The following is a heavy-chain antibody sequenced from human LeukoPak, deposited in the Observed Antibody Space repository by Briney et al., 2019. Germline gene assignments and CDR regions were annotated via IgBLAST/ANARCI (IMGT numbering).Heavy chain of an antibody. V-gene: IGHV3-33*01. J-gene: IGHJ4*02. D-gene: IGHD2-21*01. CDR3: TTHRQLVGLFDY. Sequence: GGSLRLSCAASGFPFSGSGMRWVRQAPGKGLEWVAVIWYDGSHQYYADSVKGRFTISRDNSKNTLYLQMNSLKTEDTAVYYCTTHRQLVGLFDYWGQGTLVTVSS. CDR2: IWYDGSHQ. CDR1: GFPFSGSG.